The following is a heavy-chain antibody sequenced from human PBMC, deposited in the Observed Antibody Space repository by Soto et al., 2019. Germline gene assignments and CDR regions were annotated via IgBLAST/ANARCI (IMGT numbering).Heavy chain of an antibody. D-gene: IGHD3-3*01. CDR3: ARGRSSVPDRRGIGYYGLDV. V-gene: IGHV4-34*01. Sequence: QVQLQQWGADVLKPSETLSLTCVVNGGSFSGYYWSWIRQSPGKGLEWIGEINDSGITDSNPSLESRVPISVDMSKNQFSLNLNSVTAADSAVYHCARGRSSVPDRRGIGYYGLDVWGQGTTVTVSS. CDR2: INDSGIT. J-gene: IGHJ6*02. CDR1: GGSFSGYY.